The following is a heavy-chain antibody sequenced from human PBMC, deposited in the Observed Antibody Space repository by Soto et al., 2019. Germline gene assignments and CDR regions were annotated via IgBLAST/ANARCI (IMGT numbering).Heavy chain of an antibody. J-gene: IGHJ4*02. CDR2: ISYDGRST. CDR1: GFTFSTYA. V-gene: IGHV3-30*04. CDR3: VREGIAGGSWGCFDY. Sequence: QVQLVDSGGGVVQPGRSLRLSCAASGFTFSTYAMHWVRQAPGKGLEWVAFISYDGRSTYSADSVRGRFTISRDNSKHTLDLQMNRLRPEDTAAYYCVREGIAGGSWGCFDYWGQGTLVTVAS. D-gene: IGHD6-13*01.